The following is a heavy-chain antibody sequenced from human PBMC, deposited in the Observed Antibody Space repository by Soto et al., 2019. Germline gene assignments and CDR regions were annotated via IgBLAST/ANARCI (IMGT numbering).Heavy chain of an antibody. V-gene: IGHV4-34*01. CDR3: ARQWYYYDSSGYLASNWFDP. CDR1: GGSFSGYY. D-gene: IGHD3-22*01. CDR2: INHSGST. Sequence: PSETLSLTCAVYGGSFSGYYWSWIRQPPGKGLEWIGEINHSGSTNYNPSLKSRVTISVDTSKNQFSLKLSSVTAADTAVYYCARQWYYYDSSGYLASNWFDPWGQGTLVTVSS. J-gene: IGHJ5*02.